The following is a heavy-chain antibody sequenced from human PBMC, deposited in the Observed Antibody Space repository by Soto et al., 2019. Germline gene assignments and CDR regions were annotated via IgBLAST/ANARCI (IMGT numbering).Heavy chain of an antibody. V-gene: IGHV4-59*08. CDR2: IYYSGST. CDR1: GGSISSYY. CDR3: ARLESYCGGDCHPLGFDY. D-gene: IGHD2-21*01. J-gene: IGHJ4*02. Sequence: SETLSLTCTVSGGSISSYYWSWIRQPPGKGLEWIGYIYYSGSTNYNPSLKSRVTISVDTSKNQFSLKLSSVTAADTAVYYCARLESYCGGDCHPLGFDYWGQGTLVTVSS.